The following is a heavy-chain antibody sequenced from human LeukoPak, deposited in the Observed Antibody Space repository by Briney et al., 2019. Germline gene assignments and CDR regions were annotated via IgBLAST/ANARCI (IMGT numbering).Heavy chain of an antibody. J-gene: IGHJ4*02. D-gene: IGHD3-16*02. Sequence: GGSLRLSCAASGFTFSSYWMHWVRQAPGKGLMWVSRINSDGSSTSYADSVKGRFTISRDNAKNTLYLQMNSLRAEATAVYYCASEGLRLGELSHDYWGQGTLVTVSS. V-gene: IGHV3-74*01. CDR1: GFTFSSYW. CDR2: INSDGSST. CDR3: ASEGLRLGELSHDY.